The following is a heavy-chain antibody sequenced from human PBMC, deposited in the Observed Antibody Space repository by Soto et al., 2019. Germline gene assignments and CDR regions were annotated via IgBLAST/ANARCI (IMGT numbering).Heavy chain of an antibody. CDR3: ATSALKYQLLFFGMDV. Sequence: ASVKVSCKVSGYTLTELSMHWVRQSPGKGLEWMGGFDPEDGETIYAQKFQGRVTMTEDTSTDTAYMELSSLRSEDTAVYYCATSALKYQLLFFGMDVWGQGTTVTVSS. J-gene: IGHJ6*02. V-gene: IGHV1-24*01. CDR1: GYTLTELS. D-gene: IGHD2-2*01. CDR2: FDPEDGET.